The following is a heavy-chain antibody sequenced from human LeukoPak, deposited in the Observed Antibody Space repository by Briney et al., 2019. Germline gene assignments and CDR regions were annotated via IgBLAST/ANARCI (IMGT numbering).Heavy chain of an antibody. D-gene: IGHD5-12*01. V-gene: IGHV1-69*13. Sequence: GASVKVSCKASGGTFSSYAICWVRQAPGQGLEWMGGIIPIFGTANYAQKFQGRVTITADESTSTAYMELSSLRSEDTAVYYCARDRGYSGYEFDYWGQGTLVTVSS. CDR1: GGTFSSYA. CDR3: ARDRGYSGYEFDY. CDR2: IIPIFGTA. J-gene: IGHJ4*02.